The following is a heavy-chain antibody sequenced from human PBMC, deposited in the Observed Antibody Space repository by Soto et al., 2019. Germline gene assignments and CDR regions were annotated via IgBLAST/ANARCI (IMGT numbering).Heavy chain of an antibody. D-gene: IGHD2-21*01. J-gene: IGHJ4*02. CDR3: ARGQKGFAFFDY. CDR2: IYHSETT. V-gene: IGHV4-30-2*01. Sequence: SETLSLTCAVSGGSISSGGFSWNWIRQPPGKGLEWIGYIYHSETTFYNPSLKSRVTISLDRSKNQFSLKLSSMTAADTALYYCARGQKGFAFFDYWGQGTLVTVSS. CDR1: GGSISSGGFS.